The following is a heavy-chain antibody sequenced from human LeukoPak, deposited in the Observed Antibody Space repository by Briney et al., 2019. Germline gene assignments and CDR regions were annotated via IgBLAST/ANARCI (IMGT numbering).Heavy chain of an antibody. CDR2: IWYDGSNK. J-gene: IGHJ5*02. CDR3: ARGSSSFEDWFDP. CDR1: GFTFSSYG. D-gene: IGHD6-13*01. Sequence: GGSLRLSCAASGFTFSSYGMHWVRQAPGKGLEWVAVIWYDGSNKYYADSVKGRFTISRDNSKNTLYLQMNSLGAEDTAVYYCARGSSSFEDWFDPWGQGTLVTVSS. V-gene: IGHV3-33*01.